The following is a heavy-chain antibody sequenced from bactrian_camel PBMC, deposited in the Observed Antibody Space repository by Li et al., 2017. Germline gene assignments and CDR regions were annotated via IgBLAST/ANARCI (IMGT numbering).Heavy chain of an antibody. CDR1: GYTYNRNC. Sequence: HVQLVESGGGSVQAGGSLRLTCAASGYTYNRNCMGWFRQSPGKEREWVATIGRDGGTIYADSVKGRFTISQDKAKNTLYLQMDSLKPEDTAMYYYAARRSTNYNSLCDPNVEYWGQGTQVTVS. CDR2: IGRDGGTI. D-gene: IGHD2*01. CDR3: AARRSTNYNSLCDPNVEY. J-gene: IGHJ4*01. V-gene: IGHV3S26*01.